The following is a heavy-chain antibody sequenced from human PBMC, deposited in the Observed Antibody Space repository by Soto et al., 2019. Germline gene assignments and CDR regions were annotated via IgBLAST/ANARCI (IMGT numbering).Heavy chain of an antibody. CDR3: ARAIAVTTPWFDP. J-gene: IGHJ5*02. CDR2: TDYSGST. D-gene: IGHD4-17*01. CDR1: GGSISSGDYY. V-gene: IGHV4-31*03. Sequence: QVQLHESGPGLVKPSEALSLTCTISGGSISSGDYYWSWIRQQPGKDLEWIGFTDYSGSTYYNPSLRSRVTISVDTSKNQFSLSLNSVTAADSAVYYCARAIAVTTPWFDPWGQGTLVTVSS.